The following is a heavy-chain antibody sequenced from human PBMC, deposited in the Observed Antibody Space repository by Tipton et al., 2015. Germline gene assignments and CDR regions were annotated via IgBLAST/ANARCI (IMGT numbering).Heavy chain of an antibody. Sequence: QLVQSGAEVKKPGESLRISCKASGYTFTIYWIGWVRQMPGKGLEWMGIIYPGDSDARVSPSFQGQVTISADKSISTAYLQWSSLRASDSAMFYCARQRDDYFDLWGQGTLVTVSA. J-gene: IGHJ4*02. CDR1: GYTFTIYW. D-gene: IGHD2-21*02. CDR3: ARQRDDYFDL. CDR2: IYPGDSDA. V-gene: IGHV5-51*01.